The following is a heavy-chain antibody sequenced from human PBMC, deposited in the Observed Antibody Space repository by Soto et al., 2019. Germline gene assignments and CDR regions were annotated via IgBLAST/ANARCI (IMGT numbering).Heavy chain of an antibody. V-gene: IGHV1-18*01. CDR1: GYIFSNYG. D-gene: IGHD3-3*01. J-gene: IGHJ6*02. Sequence: ASVKISCKASGYIFSNYGITWVRQAPGEGLEWLGWISAYNHKTGSAQRLQGRVTFTTDTSTSTAYMELRGLTSDDTGVYYCGRGDPIFGVANGADVWGQGTTVTVSS. CDR2: ISAYNHKT. CDR3: GRGDPIFGVANGADV.